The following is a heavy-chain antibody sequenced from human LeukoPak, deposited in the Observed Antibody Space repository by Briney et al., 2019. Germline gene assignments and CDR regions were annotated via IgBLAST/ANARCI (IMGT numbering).Heavy chain of an antibody. Sequence: PGGSLRLSCAASGFTFSSYGMHLVRQTPGKGLEWVSFIRYDGSNQYYADSVKGRFTISRDNSKNTLYLQMNSLKPEDTAVYFCARGYGESHFDYWGPGTLVTVSS. CDR2: IRYDGSNQ. D-gene: IGHD5-18*01. CDR1: GFTFSSYG. V-gene: IGHV3-30*02. CDR3: ARGYGESHFDY. J-gene: IGHJ4*02.